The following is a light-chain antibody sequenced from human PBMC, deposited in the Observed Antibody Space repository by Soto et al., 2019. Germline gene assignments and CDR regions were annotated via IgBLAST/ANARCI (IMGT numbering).Light chain of an antibody. CDR3: QQYNNWPLT. J-gene: IGKJ1*01. CDR1: QSVSSN. CDR2: GAS. V-gene: IGKV3-15*01. Sequence: DRVMTQSPGTLSVSAGERATLSFRASQSVSSNLAWYQQKPGQAPRLLIYGASTRATGIPDRFSGSGSGTEFTLAISSLQSEDFAVYYCQQYNNWPLTFGQGTKVDIK.